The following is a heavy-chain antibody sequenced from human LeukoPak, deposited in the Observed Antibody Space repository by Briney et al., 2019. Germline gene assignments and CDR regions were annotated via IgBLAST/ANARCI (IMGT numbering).Heavy chain of an antibody. Sequence: SETLSLTCTVSGGSISSYYWSWIRQPPGKGLEWIGYIYYSGSTNYNPSLKSRVTISVDTSKNQFSLKLSSVTAADTAVYHCARDPGYDILTGYRDYYMDVWGKGTTVTISS. CDR2: IYYSGST. J-gene: IGHJ6*03. CDR3: ARDPGYDILTGYRDYYMDV. D-gene: IGHD3-9*01. CDR1: GGSISSYY. V-gene: IGHV4-59*01.